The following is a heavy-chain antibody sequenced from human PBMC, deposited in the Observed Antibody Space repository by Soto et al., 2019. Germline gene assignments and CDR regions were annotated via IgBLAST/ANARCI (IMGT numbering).Heavy chain of an antibody. V-gene: IGHV4-59*08. CDR1: GASFSPNY. D-gene: IGHD3-3*01. Sequence: SETLSLTCTVSGASFSPNYWAWIRQPPGKGLEWIGYIYYAGTTRYNPSLESRVTISLDTSKNQVSLRLSSVTAADTALYFCARLGAYYQALDYWGQGTLVTVSS. CDR2: IYYAGTT. J-gene: IGHJ4*02. CDR3: ARLGAYYQALDY.